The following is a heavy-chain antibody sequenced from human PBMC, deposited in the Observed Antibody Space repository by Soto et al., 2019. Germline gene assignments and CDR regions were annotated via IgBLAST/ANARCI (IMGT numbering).Heavy chain of an antibody. CDR1: GGSISSSSYY. J-gene: IGHJ5*02. V-gene: IGHV4-39*01. D-gene: IGHD2-8*01. CDR2: IYYSGST. Sequence: PSETLSLTCTVSGGSISSSSYYWGWIRQPPGKGLEWIGSIYYSGSTYYNPSLKSRVTISVDTSKNQFSLKLSSVTAADTAVYYCARRTGYCTNGVCYRDKYNWFDPWGQGTLVTV. CDR3: ARRTGYCTNGVCYRDKYNWFDP.